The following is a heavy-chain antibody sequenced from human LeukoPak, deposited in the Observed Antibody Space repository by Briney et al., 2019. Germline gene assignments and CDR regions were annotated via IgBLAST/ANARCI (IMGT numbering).Heavy chain of an antibody. Sequence: GGSLRLSCGASGFTFSTYAMHWVRQAPGKGLECVSVISYDGTTKDYADSAKGRFTISRDNSNDTLYLQMNSLRPEDTALYYCARVNTIFGVDIVSLGAEFEFWGQGTLVTVSS. CDR2: ISYDGTTK. CDR3: ARVNTIFGVDIVSLGAEFEF. D-gene: IGHD3-3*02. V-gene: IGHV3-30*03. J-gene: IGHJ4*02. CDR1: GFTFSTYA.